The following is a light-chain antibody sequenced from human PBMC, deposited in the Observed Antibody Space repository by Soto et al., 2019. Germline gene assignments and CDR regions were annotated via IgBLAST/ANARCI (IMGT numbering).Light chain of an antibody. V-gene: IGLV1-40*01. CDR3: HSSHISRSGDVV. Sequence: QSVLTQPPSVSGAPGQRVTISCTGSSSNIGAGYDVHWYQQLPGTAPKLLIYGNSNRPSGVPDRFSGSKSGTSASLAITGLQPEDEFDYYCHSSHISRSGDVVFGGGTKVTVL. J-gene: IGLJ2*01. CDR1: SSNIGAGYD. CDR2: GNS.